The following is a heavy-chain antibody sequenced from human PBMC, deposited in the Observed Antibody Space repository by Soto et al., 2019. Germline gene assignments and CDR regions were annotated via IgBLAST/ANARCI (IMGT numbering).Heavy chain of an antibody. D-gene: IGHD6-19*01. Sequence: PSETLSLTCTVSGASIKTGGYYWTWIRQHPVKGLEWIGYIYYSGTTYYTPSLESRVTISLDTSNNQFSLKLSSVTAADTAVYYCARGAGYSSGWSYDYFDYWGQGTLVTVSS. CDR1: GASIKTGGYY. CDR2: IYYSGTT. CDR3: ARGAGYSSGWSYDYFDY. J-gene: IGHJ4*02. V-gene: IGHV4-31*03.